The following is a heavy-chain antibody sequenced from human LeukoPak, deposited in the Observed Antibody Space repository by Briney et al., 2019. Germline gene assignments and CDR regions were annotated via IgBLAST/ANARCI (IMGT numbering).Heavy chain of an antibody. D-gene: IGHD3-10*01. Sequence: GGSLRLSCAASGFTFSSYVMSWVRQAPGKGLEWVSVIYSGGTTYYADSVKGRVTISRDNSKNTLYLQMNSLRVEDTAVYYCARGAITMVRAWEFDYWGQGTLVTVSS. CDR2: IYSGGTT. CDR3: ARGAITMVRAWEFDY. V-gene: IGHV3-66*01. J-gene: IGHJ4*02. CDR1: GFTFSSYV.